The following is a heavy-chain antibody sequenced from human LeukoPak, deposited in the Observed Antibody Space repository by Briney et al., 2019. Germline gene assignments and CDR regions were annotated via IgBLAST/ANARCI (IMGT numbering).Heavy chain of an antibody. CDR3: ARGLRWYPTTDTYYFDY. V-gene: IGHV4-34*01. CDR2: INHSGST. Sequence: SETLSLTCAVYGGSFSGYYWSWIRQPPGKGLEWIGEINHSGSTNYNPSLKSRVTISVDTSKNQFSLKLSSVTAADTAVYYCARGLRWYPTTDTYYFDYWGQGTLVTVSS. J-gene: IGHJ4*02. CDR1: GGSFSGYY. D-gene: IGHD4-23*01.